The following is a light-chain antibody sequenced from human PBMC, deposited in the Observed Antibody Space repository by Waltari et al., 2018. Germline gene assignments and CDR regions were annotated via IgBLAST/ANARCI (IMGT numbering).Light chain of an antibody. Sequence: EIVLTQSPGTQSLSPGERATLSCRASQSVSRVLAWYQQKPGQAPRLLIYGASNRATGIPDRFSGSGSGTDFSLTISRLEPEDFAVYYCQHYVRLPVTFGQGTKVEIK. V-gene: IGKV3-20*01. CDR2: GAS. CDR1: QSVSRV. CDR3: QHYVRLPVT. J-gene: IGKJ1*01.